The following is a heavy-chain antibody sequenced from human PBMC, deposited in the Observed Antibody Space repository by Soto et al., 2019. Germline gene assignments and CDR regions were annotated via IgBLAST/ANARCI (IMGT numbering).Heavy chain of an antibody. CDR1: GFTFSSYS. D-gene: IGHD3-10*01. V-gene: IGHV3-48*01. CDR2: ISSSSSTI. Sequence: GGSLRLSCAASGFTFSSYSMNWVRQAPGKGLEWVSYISSSSSTIYYADSVKGRFTISRDNAKNSLYLQMNSLRAEDTAVYYCARDSITMVRGVMGVWGKGTTVTVSS. J-gene: IGHJ6*04. CDR3: ARDSITMVRGVMGV.